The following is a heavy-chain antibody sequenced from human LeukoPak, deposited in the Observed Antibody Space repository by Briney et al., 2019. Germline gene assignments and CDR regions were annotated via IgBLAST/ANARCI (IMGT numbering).Heavy chain of an antibody. D-gene: IGHD3-22*01. Sequence: PGGSLRLSCAASGFTFSSYSMNWVRQAPGKGLEWVSSISSSSYIYYADSVKGRFTISRDNAKNSLYLQMNSLRAEDTAVYYCARGGITMRDAFDIWGQGTMVTVSS. CDR1: GFTFSSYS. J-gene: IGHJ3*02. V-gene: IGHV3-21*01. CDR3: ARGGITMRDAFDI. CDR2: ISSSSYI.